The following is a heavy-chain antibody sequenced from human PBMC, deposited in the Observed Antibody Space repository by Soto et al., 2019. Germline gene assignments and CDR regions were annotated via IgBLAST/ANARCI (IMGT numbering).Heavy chain of an antibody. CDR3: ARGGSGSYFWYFDL. J-gene: IGHJ2*01. V-gene: IGHV3-48*03. Sequence: WGSLRLSCADSGFTFIRYEINLFRHAPLKGLEWVSYISSSSSTLYYADSVKGRFTISRDNAKNSLYLQMNSLRAEDTAVYYCARGGSGSYFWYFDLWGRGTLVTVSS. CDR2: ISSSSSTL. D-gene: IGHD1-26*01. CDR1: GFTFIRYE.